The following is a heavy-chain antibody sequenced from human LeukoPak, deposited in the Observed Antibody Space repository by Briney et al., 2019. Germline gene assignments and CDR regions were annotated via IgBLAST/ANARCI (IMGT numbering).Heavy chain of an antibody. CDR2: ISGSGGST. V-gene: IGHV3-23*01. CDR1: GFTFSSYA. D-gene: IGHD2-2*01. CDR3: SSTSLAWAGFDY. J-gene: IGHJ4*02. Sequence: GGSLRISCAASGFTFSSYAMSWVRQAPGRGLEWVSAISGSGGSTYYADSVKGRFSISRDNSKNTLYLQMNSLRAEDTAVYYCSSTSLAWAGFDYWGQGTLVTVSS.